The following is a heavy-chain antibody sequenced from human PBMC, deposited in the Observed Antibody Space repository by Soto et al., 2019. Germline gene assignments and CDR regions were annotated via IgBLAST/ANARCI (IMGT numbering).Heavy chain of an antibody. D-gene: IGHD5-12*01. J-gene: IGHJ5*02. Sequence: QVQLVQSGAEVKKPGSSVKVSCKASGGTFNSYTISWVRQAPGQGPEWMGRIIPILDITNYAQKFQGRVTITADKSTTTVYMELSSLISEDTAMYYCARGGYSGYDYGWFDPWGQGTLVTVSS. V-gene: IGHV1-69*02. CDR2: IIPILDIT. CDR1: GGTFNSYT. CDR3: ARGGYSGYDYGWFDP.